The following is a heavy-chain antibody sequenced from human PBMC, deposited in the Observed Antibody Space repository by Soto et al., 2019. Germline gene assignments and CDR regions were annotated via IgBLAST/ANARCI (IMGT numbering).Heavy chain of an antibody. D-gene: IGHD2-15*01. J-gene: IGHJ4*02. CDR3: ARGFQVAAAKAFGY. Sequence: ASVKVSCKASGYTFTPYGLNWVRQAPGQGLEWMGWIGPYDGHTNYAQKFQGRVTMTTDTSTSTAYMELRSLTSDDTAVYYCARGFQVAAAKAFGYWGQGTLVTVSS. V-gene: IGHV1-18*01. CDR2: IGPYDGHT. CDR1: GYTFTPYG.